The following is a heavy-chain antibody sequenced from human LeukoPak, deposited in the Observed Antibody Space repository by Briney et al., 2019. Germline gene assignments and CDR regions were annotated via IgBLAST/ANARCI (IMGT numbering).Heavy chain of an antibody. CDR1: GFTFSHYG. D-gene: IGHD1-1*01. J-gene: IGHJ4*02. V-gene: IGHV3-30*02. Sequence: GGSLRLSCATSGFTFSHYGMHWVRQAPGRGLDWVAHIRYDESDKYYADSVKGRFTISRDISKNTVYPQMNSLRVEDTAVHYCAKDFNWAFDYWGQGTLVTVSS. CDR3: AKDFNWAFDY. CDR2: IRYDESDK.